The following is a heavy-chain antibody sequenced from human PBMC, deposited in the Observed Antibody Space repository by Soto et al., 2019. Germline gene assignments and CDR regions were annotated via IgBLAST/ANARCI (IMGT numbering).Heavy chain of an antibody. CDR1: GYTFTGYY. CDR2: IHLNSGGT. J-gene: IGHJ6*02. Sequence: ASVKVSCKASGYTFTGYYIHWVRQAPGQGLEWMGWIHLNSGGTNYAQTFQGRITMTRDMSVTTVFMEMTGLTSDDTAVYYCASPRGLTSSYYYFFSWDVWGEVTTVPVS. CDR3: ASPRGLTSSYYYFFSWDV. D-gene: IGHD3-9*01. V-gene: IGHV1-2*02.